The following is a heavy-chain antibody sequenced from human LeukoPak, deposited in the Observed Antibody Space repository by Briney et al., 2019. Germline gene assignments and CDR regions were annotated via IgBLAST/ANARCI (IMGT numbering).Heavy chain of an antibody. CDR2: ISHSSTYI. Sequence: GGSLRLSCAASGITFSSYSMNWVRQAPGKGLDWVSSISHSSTYIYYADSVKGRFSISRDNAKNSLYLQMNSLRAEDTAVYYCARDPEAQYYFDYWGQGTLVTVSS. V-gene: IGHV3-21*01. CDR1: GITFSSYS. J-gene: IGHJ4*02. CDR3: ARDPEAQYYFDY.